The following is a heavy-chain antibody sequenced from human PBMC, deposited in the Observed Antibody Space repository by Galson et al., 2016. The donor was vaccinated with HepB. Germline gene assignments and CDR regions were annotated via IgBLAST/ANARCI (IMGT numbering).Heavy chain of an antibody. D-gene: IGHD1-26*01. CDR1: GYTFTNYG. CDR3: ARTKPTGWENGYYHYYHYMDV. CDR2: ISGYNGAT. J-gene: IGHJ6*03. V-gene: IGHV1-18*04. Sequence: SVKVSCKASGYTFTNYGISWVRQAPGKRLEWMGWISGYNGATDYAQKLQGRVNMTTDTSTNTAYMELRSLRSDDTAVYYCARTKPTGWENGYYHYYHYMDVWGKGTTVTVSS.